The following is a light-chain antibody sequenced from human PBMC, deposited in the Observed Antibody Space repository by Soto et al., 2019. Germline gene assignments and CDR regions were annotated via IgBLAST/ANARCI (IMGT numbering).Light chain of an antibody. V-gene: IGLV1-47*01. J-gene: IGLJ2*01. CDR3: ATWDDSLRGVL. CDR2: ANS. Sequence: QSVLTQPPSASGTPGQRVTISCSGGRSNIGSNYAYWYRQLPGTAPKLVIYANSQRPSGVPDRFSGSKSGTSASLAISGLRSGCEADYYCATWDDSLRGVLFGGGTQLTVL. CDR1: RSNIGSNY.